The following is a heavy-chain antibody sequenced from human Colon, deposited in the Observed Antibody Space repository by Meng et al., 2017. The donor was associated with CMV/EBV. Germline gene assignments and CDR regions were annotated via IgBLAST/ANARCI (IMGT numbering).Heavy chain of an antibody. Sequence: QVALVQSGPEVKKPGASVKVPCKISGYTFTANHLHWVRQAPGQGLEWMGWIYPQDGGTYFAQKFQDRVTLTRDTSITTAYMELSGLTSDDTAIYYCVRESWYFDFWGEGTLVTVSS. CDR3: VRESWYFDF. D-gene: IGHD6-13*01. CDR2: IYPQDGGT. CDR1: GYTFTANH. V-gene: IGHV1-2*02. J-gene: IGHJ4*02.